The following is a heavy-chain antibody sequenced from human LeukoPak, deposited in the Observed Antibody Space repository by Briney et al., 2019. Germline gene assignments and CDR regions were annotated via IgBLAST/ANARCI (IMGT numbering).Heavy chain of an antibody. D-gene: IGHD3-22*01. CDR2: ISGSAGST. J-gene: IGHJ4*02. Sequence: PGGSLRLSCAASGFTFSGYAMGWVRQAPGKGLEWVSAISGSAGSTYYADSVKGRFTISRDNSKNSLYLQMNSLRAEDTAVYYCAKLRDFYDSTGYSRFPYWGQGILVTVSS. V-gene: IGHV3-23*01. CDR1: GFTFSGYA. CDR3: AKLRDFYDSTGYSRFPY.